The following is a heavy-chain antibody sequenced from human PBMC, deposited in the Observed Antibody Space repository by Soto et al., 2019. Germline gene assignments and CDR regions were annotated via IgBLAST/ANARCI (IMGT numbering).Heavy chain of an antibody. CDR3: ARSYCSGGSCYSIWGMDV. J-gene: IGHJ6*02. CDR1: GYTFTSYA. D-gene: IGHD2-15*01. Sequence: ASVKVSCKASGYTFTSYAMHWVRRAPGQRLEWMGWINAGNGNTKYSQKFQGRVTITRDTSASTAYMELSSLRSEDTAVYYCARSYCSGGSCYSIWGMDVWGQGTTVTVSS. CDR2: INAGNGNT. V-gene: IGHV1-3*01.